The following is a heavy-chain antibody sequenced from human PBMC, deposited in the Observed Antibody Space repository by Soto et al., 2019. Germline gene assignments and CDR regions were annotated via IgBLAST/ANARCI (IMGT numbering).Heavy chain of an antibody. D-gene: IGHD6-19*01. CDR2: ISAHNGNT. CDR1: DYTFTSYG. Sequence: QVQLVQSGAEVKKPGASVKVSCKASDYTFTSYGISWVRQAPGQGLEWMGWISAHNGNTKYAQKLQGRVTMTTDTSASTACMEQMNLRSDEPAVYYWERDLAVGLVDYWGQGTLVTVSS. V-gene: IGHV1-18*01. CDR3: ERDLAVGLVDY. J-gene: IGHJ4*02.